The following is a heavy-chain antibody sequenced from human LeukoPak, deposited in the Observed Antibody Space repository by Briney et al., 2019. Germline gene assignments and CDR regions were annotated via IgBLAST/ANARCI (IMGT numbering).Heavy chain of an antibody. CDR3: AREPTNYYDSSGYYYGALDI. Sequence: SRTLCLTCAVSGGSISSYYLSWIRQPPGKGLEWIGYICYSGSTTYNPSLKSRVPISVGTSKNQFSFKLSSVTAADTAVYYCAREPTNYYDSSGYYYGALDIWGQGTMVTVSS. J-gene: IGHJ3*02. D-gene: IGHD3-22*01. CDR1: GGSISSYY. CDR2: ICYSGST. V-gene: IGHV4-59*01.